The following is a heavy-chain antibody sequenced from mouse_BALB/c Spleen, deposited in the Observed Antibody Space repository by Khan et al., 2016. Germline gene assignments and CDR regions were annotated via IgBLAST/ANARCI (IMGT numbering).Heavy chain of an antibody. CDR3: ARRTGRGDFDY. CDR2: ISYSGST. J-gene: IGHJ2*01. CDR1: GYSITSDYA. V-gene: IGHV3-2*02. Sequence: EVQLQESGPGLVKPSQSLSLTCTVTGYSITSDYAWNWIRQFPGNKLEWMGYISYSGSTSYNPSLKSRISITRDTSKNQFFLQLNSVTTEDTATYDCARRTGRGDFDYWGQGTTLTVSS. D-gene: IGHD4-1*01.